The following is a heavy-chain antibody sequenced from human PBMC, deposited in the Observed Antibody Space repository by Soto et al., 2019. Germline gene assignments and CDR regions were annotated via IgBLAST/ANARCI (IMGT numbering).Heavy chain of an antibody. V-gene: IGHV1-24*01. CDR3: AKSKYDTAADL. D-gene: IGHD3-22*01. Sequence: GAAVKGSFKVSGYSLTELAIHWVRQPPGKGLDWMGGFDPEDGKTVYAQNFQGRLTVTEDTSTDTAFMELSSLTSEDTALYYCAKSKYDTAADLLGQWTVVTVSS. J-gene: IGHJ3*01. CDR2: FDPEDGKT. CDR1: GYSLTELA.